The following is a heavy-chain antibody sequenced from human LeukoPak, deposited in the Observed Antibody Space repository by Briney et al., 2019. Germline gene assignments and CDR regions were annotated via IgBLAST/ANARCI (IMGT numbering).Heavy chain of an antibody. V-gene: IGHV1-2*02. CDR1: GYTFTGYY. Sequence: ASVKVSCKASGYTFTGYYMHWVRQAPGQGLEWMGWINPNSGGTNYAQKFQGRVTMTRDTSISTAYMVLSRLRSDDTAVYYCARDYVGVVAATRYYYGMDVWGQGTTVTVSS. D-gene: IGHD2-15*01. J-gene: IGHJ6*02. CDR2: INPNSGGT. CDR3: ARDYVGVVAATRYYYGMDV.